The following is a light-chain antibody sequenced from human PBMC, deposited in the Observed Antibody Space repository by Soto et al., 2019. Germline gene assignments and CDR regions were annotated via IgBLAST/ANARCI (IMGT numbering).Light chain of an antibody. CDR1: QSISSY. CDR2: DAS. Sequence: EIVLTQSPATLSLSPGESATLSCGASQSISSYLAWYQQKPGQAPRLLVYDASNRATAIPARFSGSGSGTDFTLTISSLEPEDFAVYFCQQRGNWPPIFGGGTKVEIK. J-gene: IGKJ4*01. V-gene: IGKV3-11*01. CDR3: QQRGNWPPI.